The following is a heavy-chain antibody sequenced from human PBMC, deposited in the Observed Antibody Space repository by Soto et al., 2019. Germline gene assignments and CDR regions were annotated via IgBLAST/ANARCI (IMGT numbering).Heavy chain of an antibody. CDR2: ISASNGNT. J-gene: IGHJ5*02. Sequence: QDQLVQSGAEVKKPGASVKVSCKASGYTFTSYGISWVRQAPGQGLEWMGWISASNGNTNYAQILQGRVTMTTDTSTSTAYLELRSLRSYDTAVYYCARVEAAMSGHWFDPWGQGTLVTVSS. CDR3: ARVEAAMSGHWFDP. V-gene: IGHV1-18*01. CDR1: GYTFTSYG. D-gene: IGHD2-2*01.